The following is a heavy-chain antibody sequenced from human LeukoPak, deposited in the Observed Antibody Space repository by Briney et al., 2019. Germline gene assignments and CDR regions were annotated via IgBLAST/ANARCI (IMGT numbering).Heavy chain of an antibody. Sequence: GGSLRLSCAASGFTFSSYAMHWVRQAPGKGLEYVSAISSNGGSTYYANSVKGRFTISRDNAKNTLYLQMNSLRAEDTAVYYCARDIPLEPPDYWGQGTLVTVSS. CDR3: ARDIPLEPPDY. CDR2: ISSNGGST. D-gene: IGHD1-14*01. J-gene: IGHJ4*02. V-gene: IGHV3-64*01. CDR1: GFTFSSYA.